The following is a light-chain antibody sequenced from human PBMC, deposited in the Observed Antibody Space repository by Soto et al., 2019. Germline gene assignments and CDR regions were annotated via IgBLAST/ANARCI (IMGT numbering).Light chain of an antibody. J-gene: IGLJ3*02. CDR3: QVYDSRGDHVWWV. CDR1: NIGRKT. CDR2: DDS. V-gene: IGLV3-21*02. Sequence: SSELTQAPSVSVAPGQTARITCGGDNIGRKTVHWYQQIPGQAPLLVVYDDSDRPSGIPERFSGSNAGDTATLTISTVEAGDEADYYCQVYDSRGDHVWWVFGGGTKVTVL.